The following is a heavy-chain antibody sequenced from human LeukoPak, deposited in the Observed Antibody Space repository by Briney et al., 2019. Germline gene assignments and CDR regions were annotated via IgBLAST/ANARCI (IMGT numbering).Heavy chain of an antibody. J-gene: IGHJ1*01. D-gene: IGHD3-16*01. CDR2: INPRGGST. V-gene: IGHV1-46*01. CDR1: VYSFADYH. CDR3: GRDRFTWGSHHFPEH. Sequence: GASVKVSCKASVYSFADYHIHWVRQAPGQGLEWMGIINPRGGSTTYAQTFQGRVTMTRDSSANTVSMEVNSLRSDDTAMYYCGRDRFTWGSHHFPEHWGQGTLVTVSS.